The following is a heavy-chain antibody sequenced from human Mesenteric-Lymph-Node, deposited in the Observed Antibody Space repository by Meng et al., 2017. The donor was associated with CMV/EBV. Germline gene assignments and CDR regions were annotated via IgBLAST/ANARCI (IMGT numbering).Heavy chain of an antibody. CDR2: IDSDGGRS. CDR3: AKDRYCATTICYPDFYYYGMAV. D-gene: IGHD2-2*01. J-gene: IGHJ6*02. V-gene: IGHV3-43D*03. Sequence: GGSLRLSCAASGFAFENYAMHWVRQVPGKGLEWVAVIDSDGGRSFYADSVRGRFTISKDNRKHSLSLQMNSLRVEDTALYYCAKDRYCATTICYPDFYYYGMAVWGPSTTLPFSS. CDR1: GFAFENYA.